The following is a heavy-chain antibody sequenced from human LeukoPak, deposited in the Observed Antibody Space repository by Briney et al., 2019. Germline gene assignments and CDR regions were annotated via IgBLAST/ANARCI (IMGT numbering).Heavy chain of an antibody. J-gene: IGHJ6*03. D-gene: IGHD4-17*01. CDR3: ARAFYGDSGVEIDYYYYMDV. CDR2: ISYDGSNK. Sequence: GGSLRLSCAASGFTFSSYGMHWVRQAPGKGLEWVAVISYDGSNKYYADSVKGRFTISRDNSKNTLYLQMNSLRAEDTAVYYCARAFYGDSGVEIDYYYYMDVWGKGTTVTVSS. CDR1: GFTFSSYG. V-gene: IGHV3-30*03.